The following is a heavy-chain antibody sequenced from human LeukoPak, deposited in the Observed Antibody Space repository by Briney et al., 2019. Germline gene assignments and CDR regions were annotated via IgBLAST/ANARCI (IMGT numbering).Heavy chain of an antibody. Sequence: SETLSLTCAVYGGSFSGYYWSWIRQPPGKGLEWIGEINHSGSTNYNPSLKSRVTISVDTSKNQFSLKLSSVTAADTAVYYCARHPRPGVLRYFDWLPQSYYFDYWGQGTLVTVSS. CDR2: INHSGST. J-gene: IGHJ4*02. CDR3: ARHPRPGVLRYFDWLPQSYYFDY. V-gene: IGHV4-34*01. CDR1: GGSFSGYY. D-gene: IGHD3-9*01.